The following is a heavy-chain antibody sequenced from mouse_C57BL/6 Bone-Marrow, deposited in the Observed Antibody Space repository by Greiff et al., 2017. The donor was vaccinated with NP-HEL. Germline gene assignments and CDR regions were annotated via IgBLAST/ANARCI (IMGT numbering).Heavy chain of an antibody. CDR2: IDPETGGT. V-gene: IGHV1-15*01. Sequence: QVQLKQSGAELVRPGASVTLSCKASGYTFTDYEMHWVKQTPVHGLEWIGAIDPETGGTAYNQKFKGKAILTADKSSSTAYMELRSLTSEDSAVYYCTRFSSRSYYFDYWGQGTTLTVSS. D-gene: IGHD1-1*01. CDR3: TRFSSRSYYFDY. J-gene: IGHJ2*01. CDR1: GYTFTDYE.